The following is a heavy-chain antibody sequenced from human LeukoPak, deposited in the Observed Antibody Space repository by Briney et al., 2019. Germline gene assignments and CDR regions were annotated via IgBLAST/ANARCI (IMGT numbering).Heavy chain of an antibody. Sequence: GGSLRPSCAASRFTFSSYSMNWVRQAPGKGLEWVSYISSSSGTIYYADSVRGRFTISRDNAKNSVYLQMNSLRAEDTAVYYCARNYDNSGYYYYHYMDVWGKGTTVTVSS. V-gene: IGHV3-48*04. D-gene: IGHD3-22*01. J-gene: IGHJ6*03. CDR3: ARNYDNSGYYYYHYMDV. CDR2: ISSSSGTI. CDR1: RFTFSSYS.